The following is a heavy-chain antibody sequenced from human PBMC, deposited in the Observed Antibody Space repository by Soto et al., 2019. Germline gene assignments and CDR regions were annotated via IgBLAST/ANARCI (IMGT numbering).Heavy chain of an antibody. CDR2: INHSGST. CDR1: GGSFSGYY. J-gene: IGHJ5*02. D-gene: IGHD6-13*01. CDR3: ARSARDAAAGRGGGNWFDP. Sequence: PSETLSLTCAVYGGSFSGYYWSWIRQPPGKGLEWIGEINHSGSTNYNPSLKSRVTISVDTSKNQFSLKLSSVTAADTAVYYCARSARDAAAGRGGGNWFDPWGQGTLVTVSS. V-gene: IGHV4-34*01.